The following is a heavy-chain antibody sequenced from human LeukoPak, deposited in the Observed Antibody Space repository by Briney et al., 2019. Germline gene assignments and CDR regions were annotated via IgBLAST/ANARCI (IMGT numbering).Heavy chain of an antibody. V-gene: IGHV1-2*02. Sequence: ASVKVSCKASGYTFTGYYMHWVRQAPGQGLEWTGWINPNSGGTNYAQKFQGRVTMTRDTSISTAYMELSRLRSDDTAVYYCARVTDPRYNYFDPWGQGTLVTVSS. CDR3: ARVTDPRYNYFDP. CDR2: INPNSGGT. CDR1: GYTFTGYY. J-gene: IGHJ5*02. D-gene: IGHD2-21*02.